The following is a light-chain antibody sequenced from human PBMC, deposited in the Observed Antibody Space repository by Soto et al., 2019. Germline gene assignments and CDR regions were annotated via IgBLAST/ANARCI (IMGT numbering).Light chain of an antibody. V-gene: IGKV1-9*01. J-gene: IGKJ5*01. CDR3: QQLNSYPWIT. Sequence: IQLTQSPSSLSASVGDRITITCRASQGISSYLAWYQQKPGKAPKLLIYAASTLQSGVPSRFSGSGSGTDFTLTISSLPLEDFATYYCQQLNSYPWITFGQGTRLEIK. CDR1: QGISSY. CDR2: AAS.